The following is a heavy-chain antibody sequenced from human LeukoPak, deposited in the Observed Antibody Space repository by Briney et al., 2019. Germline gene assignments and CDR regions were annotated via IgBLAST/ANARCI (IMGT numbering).Heavy chain of an antibody. CDR1: GGSISTYY. D-gene: IGHD3-3*02. CDR2: IYYSGST. CDR3: ARGGIRQTFDN. V-gene: IGHV4-59*01. J-gene: IGHJ4*02. Sequence: PSETLPLTCTVSGGSISTYYWNWIRQPPGKGLEWIGYIYYSGSTNYNPSLKSRVTISVDTSKNQFSLNLTSVTAADTAVYYCARGGIRQTFDNWGQGTLVTVSS.